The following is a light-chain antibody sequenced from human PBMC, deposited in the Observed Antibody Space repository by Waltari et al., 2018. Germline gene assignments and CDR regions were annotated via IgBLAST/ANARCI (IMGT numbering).Light chain of an antibody. Sequence: SGSPGQSITISCTGASSDFGSYNLVSWYQQHPGKAPKVMIYEVTKRPSGVSDRFSGSRSGNTASLTISGLQPEDEADYYCCSYAGSGTLDVVFGGGTKLTVL. CDR1: SSDFGSYNL. CDR3: CSYAGSGTLDVV. CDR2: EVT. J-gene: IGLJ2*01. V-gene: IGLV2-23*02.